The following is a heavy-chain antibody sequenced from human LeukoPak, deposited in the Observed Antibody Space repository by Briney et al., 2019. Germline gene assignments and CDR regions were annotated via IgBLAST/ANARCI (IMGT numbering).Heavy chain of an antibody. V-gene: IGHV3-30*03. J-gene: IGHJ4*02. CDR1: GFTFSSYG. D-gene: IGHD4/OR15-4a*01. CDR2: ISYDGSNK. CDR3: ARDPGAFPYFFDC. Sequence: SGGSLRLSCAASGFTFSSYGMHWVRQAPGKGLEWVAVISYDGSNKYYADSVKGRFTISRDNSKNTLYLQMNSLRVEDTAVYFCARDPGAFPYFFDCWGQGTLVTVSS.